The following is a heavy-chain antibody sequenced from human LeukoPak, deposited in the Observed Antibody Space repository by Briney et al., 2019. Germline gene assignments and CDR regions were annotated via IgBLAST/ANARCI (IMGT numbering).Heavy chain of an antibody. CDR1: GFTFSNAW. V-gene: IGHV3-15*01. CDR3: TTDAPRWDDAFDI. D-gene: IGHD1-26*01. J-gene: IGHJ3*02. Sequence: PGGSLRLPCAASGFTFSNAWMSWVRQAPGKGLEWVGRIKSKTDGGTTDYAAPVKGRFTISRDDSKNTLYLQMNSLKTEDTAVYYCTTDAPRWDDAFDIWGQGTMVTVSS. CDR2: IKSKTDGGTT.